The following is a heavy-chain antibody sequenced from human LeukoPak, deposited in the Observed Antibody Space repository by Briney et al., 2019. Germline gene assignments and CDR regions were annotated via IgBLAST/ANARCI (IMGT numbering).Heavy chain of an antibody. Sequence: KPSETLSLTCTVSGGSISSGEYYWSWIRQPPGKGLEWIGYIYYSGSTYYKPSLKSRVTISVDTSKNQFSLKLSSVTAADTAVYYCAREKIVVVPTAAYYMDVWGKGTTVTVSS. CDR2: IYYSGST. D-gene: IGHD2-2*01. CDR3: AREKIVVVPTAAYYMDV. CDR1: GGSISSGEYY. J-gene: IGHJ6*03. V-gene: IGHV4-30-4*08.